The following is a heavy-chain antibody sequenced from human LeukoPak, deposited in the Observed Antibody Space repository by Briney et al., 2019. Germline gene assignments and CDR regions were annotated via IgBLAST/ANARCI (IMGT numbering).Heavy chain of an antibody. V-gene: IGHV1-2*02. CDR2: INPNSGGT. D-gene: IGHD4-17*01. CDR3: ARDRHRYTVTTGFRWFDP. CDR1: GYTFTGYY. J-gene: IGHJ5*02. Sequence: ASVKVSCKASGYTFTGYYMHWVRQAPGQGLEWMGWINPNSGGTNYAQKFQRRVTMTRDTSISTASMELSGLRSDDTAVYYCARDRHRYTVTTGFRWFDPWGQGTLVTGSS.